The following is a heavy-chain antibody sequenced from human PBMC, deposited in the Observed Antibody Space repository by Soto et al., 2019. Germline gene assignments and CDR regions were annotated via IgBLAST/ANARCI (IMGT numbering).Heavy chain of an antibody. D-gene: IGHD3-10*01. Sequence: PSETLSLTCAVYGGSFSGYYWSWIRQPPGKGLEWIGEINHSGSTNYNPSLKSRVTISVDTSKNKFSLKLSSVAAAATAVYYCARARRKLITMVRGVIDPGHNYYYGMDVWGQGTTVTVSS. J-gene: IGHJ6*02. CDR2: INHSGST. CDR3: ARARRKLITMVRGVIDPGHNYYYGMDV. CDR1: GGSFSGYY. V-gene: IGHV4-34*01.